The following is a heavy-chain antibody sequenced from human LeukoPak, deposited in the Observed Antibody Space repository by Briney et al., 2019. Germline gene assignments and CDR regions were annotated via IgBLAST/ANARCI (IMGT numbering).Heavy chain of an antibody. V-gene: IGHV1-18*01. CDR1: GYTFTSYG. Sequence: GASVKLSCKASGYTFTSYGISWVRQAPGQGLEWMGWISAYNGNTNYAQKLQGRVTMTTDTSTSTVYMELRSLSSDDTAVYYCARSGGYSYGGEDYCYGMDVWGQGTTVTVSS. D-gene: IGHD5-18*01. J-gene: IGHJ6*02. CDR3: ARSGGYSYGGEDYCYGMDV. CDR2: ISAYNGNT.